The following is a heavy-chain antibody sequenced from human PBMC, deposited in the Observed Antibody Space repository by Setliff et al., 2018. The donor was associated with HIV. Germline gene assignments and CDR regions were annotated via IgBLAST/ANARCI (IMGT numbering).Heavy chain of an antibody. V-gene: IGHV1-46*01. D-gene: IGHD6-6*01. J-gene: IGHJ1*01. CDR2: INPSSGST. CDR3: ARDPAPSSSASYFQH. CDR1: GYTFTSYY. Sequence: ASVKVSCKASGYTFTSYYMHWVRQAPGQGLEWMGIINPSSGSTTYAQKFQGRVTMTRDTSTSTVYMELSSLRSEDTAVYYCARDPAPSSSASYFQHWGQGTQVTGS.